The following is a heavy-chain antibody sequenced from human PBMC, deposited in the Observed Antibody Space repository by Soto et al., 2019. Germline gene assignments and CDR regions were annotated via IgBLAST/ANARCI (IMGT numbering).Heavy chain of an antibody. D-gene: IGHD6-19*01. CDR1: GFTFNNAW. V-gene: IGHV3-15*07. J-gene: IGHJ4*02. CDR3: AKGSGWYGDYFDY. CDR2: IKSKTDGGPP. Sequence: EVQLVESGGGLVKPGGSLRLSCAASGFTFNNAWMNWVRQAPGKGLEWVGRIKSKTDGGPPDYAASVKGRFTISRDDSKSTLYLQMNSLKTEDTAVYYCAKGSGWYGDYFDYWGQGSLGTVSS.